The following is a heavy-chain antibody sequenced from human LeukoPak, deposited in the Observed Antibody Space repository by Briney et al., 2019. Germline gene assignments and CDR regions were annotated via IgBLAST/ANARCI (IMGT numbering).Heavy chain of an antibody. D-gene: IGHD6-19*01. CDR1: GFTFSSYA. V-gene: IGHV3-23*01. J-gene: IGHJ4*02. Sequence: GGSLRLSCAASGFTFSSYAMSWVRQAPGKGLEWVSAISGSGGSTYYADSVKGRFTISRDNSKNTLYLQMNSLRAEDTAVYCCAIVIGSGWSHDYWGQGTLVTVSS. CDR3: AIVIGSGWSHDY. CDR2: ISGSGGST.